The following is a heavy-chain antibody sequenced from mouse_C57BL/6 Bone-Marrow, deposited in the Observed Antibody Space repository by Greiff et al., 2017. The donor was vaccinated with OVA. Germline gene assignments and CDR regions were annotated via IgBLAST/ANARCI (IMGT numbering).Heavy chain of an antibody. J-gene: IGHJ3*01. D-gene: IGHD2-2*01. V-gene: IGHV5-6*01. CDR3: ARQRGYGYDDWFAY. Sequence: EVNVVESGGDLVKPGGSLKLSCAASGFTFSSYGMSWVRQTPDKRLEWVATISSGGSYTYYPDSVKGRFTISRDNAKNTLYLQMSSLKSEDTAMYYCARQRGYGYDDWFAYWGQGTLVTVSA. CDR2: ISSGGSYT. CDR1: GFTFSSYG.